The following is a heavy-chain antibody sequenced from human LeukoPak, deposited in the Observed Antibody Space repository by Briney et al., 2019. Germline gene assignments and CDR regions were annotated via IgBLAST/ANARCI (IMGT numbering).Heavy chain of an antibody. CDR3: ARYPYNTILYRLAH. J-gene: IGHJ4*02. V-gene: IGHV3-23*01. CDR1: GFAFGTYA. CDR2: ISADGQVT. Sequence: GGSLRLSCAGSGFAFGTYAMRWVRQAPGMGLEWVSSISADGQVTYYADSVEGRFTVSRDISKSTLYLQLNSLRAEDTATYYCARYPYNTILYRLAHWGQGTLVTVSS. D-gene: IGHD3-16*01.